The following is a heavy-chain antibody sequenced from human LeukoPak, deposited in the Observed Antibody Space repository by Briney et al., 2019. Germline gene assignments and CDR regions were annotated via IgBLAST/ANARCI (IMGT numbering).Heavy chain of an antibody. D-gene: IGHD4-23*01. V-gene: IGHV1-18*01. J-gene: IGHJ5*02. CDR2: ISAYNGNT. CDR3: ARDNSVEDTAWWFDP. Sequence: GASVKVSCKASGYTFTSYGISWVRQAPGQGLEWMEWISAYNGNTNYAQKFQGRVTMTRDMSTSTDYMELSSLRSEDTAVYYCARDNSVEDTAWWFDPWGQGTLVTVSS. CDR1: GYTFTSYG.